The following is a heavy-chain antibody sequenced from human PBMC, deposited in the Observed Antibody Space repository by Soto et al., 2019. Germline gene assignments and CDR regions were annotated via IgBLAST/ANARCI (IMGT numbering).Heavy chain of an antibody. CDR1: GGSISSGDYY. D-gene: IGHD3-10*01. V-gene: IGHV4-30-4*01. CDR2: IYYSGST. CDR3: ARAPLLWFGELLFHYYYGMDV. J-gene: IGHJ6*02. Sequence: SETLSLTCTVSGGSISSGDYYWSWIRQPPGKGLEWIGYIYYSGSTYYNPSLKSRVTISVDTSKNQFSLKLSSVTAADTAVYYCARAPLLWFGELLFHYYYGMDVWGQGTTVIVSS.